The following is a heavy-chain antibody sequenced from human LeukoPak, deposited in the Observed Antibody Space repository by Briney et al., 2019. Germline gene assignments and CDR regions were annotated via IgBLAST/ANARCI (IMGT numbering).Heavy chain of an antibody. CDR2: IYYSGST. CDR1: GGSISSHY. D-gene: IGHD3-9*01. CDR3: ARSKSGKYDILTGLRTPDAFDI. J-gene: IGHJ3*02. Sequence: PSETLSLTCTVSGGSISSHYWSWIRQPPGKGLEWIGYIYYSGSTNYNPSLKSRVTISVDTSKNQFSLKLSSVTAADTAVYYCARSKSGKYDILTGLRTPDAFDIWGQGTMVTVSS. V-gene: IGHV4-59*11.